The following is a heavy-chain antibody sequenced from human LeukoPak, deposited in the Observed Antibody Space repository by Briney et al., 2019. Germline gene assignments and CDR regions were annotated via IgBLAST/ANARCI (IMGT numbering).Heavy chain of an antibody. CDR3: ARGGTRGDYGDHAPFDP. CDR1: GGSISSYY. V-gene: IGHV4-59*01. D-gene: IGHD4-17*01. CDR2: IYYSGST. J-gene: IGHJ5*02. Sequence: SETLSLTCTVSGGSISSYYWSWIRQPPGKGLEWIGYIYYSGSTNYNPSLKSRVTISVDTSKNQFPLKLSSVTAADTAVYYCARGGTRGDYGDHAPFDPWGQGTLVTVSS.